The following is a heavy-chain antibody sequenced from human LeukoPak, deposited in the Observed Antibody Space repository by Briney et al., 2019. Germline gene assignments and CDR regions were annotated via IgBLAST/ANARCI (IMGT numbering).Heavy chain of an antibody. Sequence: PSETLSLTCTVSGGSISSSIDYWGWIRQPPGKGLEWIGTISYSGSTSYNPSLQSRVTISVDTSKNQFSLKLRSVNAADTAVYYCARLLPDGSLRYLDWLPMYDAFDIWGQGTLVTVSS. CDR3: ARLLPDGSLRYLDWLPMYDAFDI. V-gene: IGHV4-39*01. CDR1: GGSISSSIDY. D-gene: IGHD3-9*01. CDR2: ISYSGST. J-gene: IGHJ3*02.